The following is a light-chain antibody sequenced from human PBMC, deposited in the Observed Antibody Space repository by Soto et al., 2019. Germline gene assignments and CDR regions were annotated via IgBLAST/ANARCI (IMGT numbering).Light chain of an antibody. CDR3: QQYDKWPRK. V-gene: IGKV3-15*01. CDR1: QSISSSY. CDR2: GGS. Sequence: EIVLTQSPGTLSLSPGEGAPLSCRSSQSISSSYLAWYQHKPGQSPRLLIYGGSARATGIPARFSGGGSGAEYTLTISSLQSEDFAVYYCQQYDKWPRKFGQGTKVDIK. J-gene: IGKJ1*01.